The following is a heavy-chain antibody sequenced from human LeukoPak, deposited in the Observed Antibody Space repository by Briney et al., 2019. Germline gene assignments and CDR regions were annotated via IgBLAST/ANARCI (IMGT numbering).Heavy chain of an antibody. V-gene: IGHV1-2*02. CDR1: GYTFTGYY. CDR2: INPNSGGT. Sequence: ASVKVSCKASGYTFTGYYMHWVRQAPGRGLEWMGWINPNSGGTNYAQKFQGRVAMTRDTSISTAYMELSRLRSDGTAIYYCARDVGEYCSSVSCYASDYWGQGTLVTVSS. J-gene: IGHJ4*02. CDR3: ARDVGEYCSSVSCYASDY. D-gene: IGHD2-2*01.